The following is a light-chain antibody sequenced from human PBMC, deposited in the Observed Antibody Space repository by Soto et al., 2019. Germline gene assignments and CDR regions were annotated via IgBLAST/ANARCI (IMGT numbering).Light chain of an antibody. CDR1: QSISSR. CDR3: QQSNSFPWT. V-gene: IGKV1-12*01. J-gene: IGKJ1*01. CDR2: AAS. Sequence: DIQMTQSPSSVSASVGDRVTITCRASQSISSRLAWYQQRPGKAPKLLISAASSLLSGVPSRFSGSGSGTDFTLTIFSLQPEDFATYYCQQSNSFPWTFGQGTKVEIK.